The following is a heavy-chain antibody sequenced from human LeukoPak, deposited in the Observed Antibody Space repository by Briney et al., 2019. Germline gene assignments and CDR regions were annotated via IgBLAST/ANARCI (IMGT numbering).Heavy chain of an antibody. CDR2: ISFDGGNE. J-gene: IGHJ4*02. V-gene: IGHV3-30*19. Sequence: GGSLRLSCAASGFTFSSYGMHWVRQAPGKGLEWVAVISFDGGNEDYADSVEGRFTLSRDTSKNMVYLQMNSLTVEDTAVYYCARGAERFGEFVSQFDYWGQGTLVTVSS. D-gene: IGHD3-10*01. CDR1: GFTFSSYG. CDR3: ARGAERFGEFVSQFDY.